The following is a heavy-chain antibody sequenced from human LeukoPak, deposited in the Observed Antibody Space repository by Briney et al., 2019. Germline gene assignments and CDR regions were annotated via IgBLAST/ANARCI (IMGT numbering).Heavy chain of an antibody. D-gene: IGHD3-10*01. CDR1: GFTFSNSG. Sequence: GGSLRLSCAASGFTFSNSGTHWVRQAPGKGLEWLAVISYDGNNKQYADSVKGRFTISRDNSKNTLFLQMNSLRAEDTAVYYCAKKWSGDGSYLLCWGQGTQVTVSS. CDR2: ISYDGNNK. V-gene: IGHV3-30*18. J-gene: IGHJ4*02. CDR3: AKKWSGDGSYLLC.